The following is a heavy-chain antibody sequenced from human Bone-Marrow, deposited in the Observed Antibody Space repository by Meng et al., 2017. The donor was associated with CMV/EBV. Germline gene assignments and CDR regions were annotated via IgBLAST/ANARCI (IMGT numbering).Heavy chain of an antibody. D-gene: IGHD2-15*01. V-gene: IGHV5-51*01. CDR1: YG. CDR3: ARQFPFCSGGTCLSNWSDP. J-gene: IGHJ5*02. Sequence: YGIAWRRESPGKGLERMGIIYPGDSDTRYNPSFQGQVTVSADNSLSTTYLQWSTLRASDTAMYFCARQFPFCSGGTCLSNWSDPWGQGTLVTVPS. CDR2: IYPGDSDT.